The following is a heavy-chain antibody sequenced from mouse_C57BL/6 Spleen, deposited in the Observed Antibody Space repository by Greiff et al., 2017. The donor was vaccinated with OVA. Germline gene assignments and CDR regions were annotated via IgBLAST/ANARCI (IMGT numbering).Heavy chain of an antibody. V-gene: IGHV1-50*01. D-gene: IGHD1-1*01. Sequence: QVQLQQPGAELVKPGASVKLSCKASGYTFTSSWMQWVKQRPGQGLEWIGEIDPSDSYTNYNQKFKGKATLTVDTSSSTAYMQLSSLTSEDSAVYYCARRDYYGSSGGYWGQGTTLTVSS. CDR1: GYTFTSSW. CDR2: IDPSDSYT. CDR3: ARRDYYGSSGGY. J-gene: IGHJ2*01.